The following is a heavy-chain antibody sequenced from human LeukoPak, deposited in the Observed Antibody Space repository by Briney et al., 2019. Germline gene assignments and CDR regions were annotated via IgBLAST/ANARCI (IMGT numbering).Heavy chain of an antibody. CDR3: ARAIWNGLYYMDV. Sequence: PSETLSLTCTVSGGSISSYYWSWIRQPPGKGLEWIGYIYYSGSTNYNPSLKSRVTMSVDTSKNQFSLKLSSVTAADTAVYYCARAIWNGLYYMDVWGKGTTVTVSS. V-gene: IGHV4-59*12. J-gene: IGHJ6*03. CDR1: GGSISSYY. D-gene: IGHD1-1*01. CDR2: IYYSGST.